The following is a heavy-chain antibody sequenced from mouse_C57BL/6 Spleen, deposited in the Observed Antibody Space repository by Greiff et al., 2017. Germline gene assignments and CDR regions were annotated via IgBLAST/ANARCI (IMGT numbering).Heavy chain of an antibody. CDR3: ARNYGNYFDV. D-gene: IGHD2-1*01. Sequence: QVQLQQSGPGLVQPSQSLSITCTVSGFSLTSYGVHWVRQSPGKGLEWLGVIWSGGRTDYNAAFISRLSISKDNSKSQVFFKMNSLQADDTAIYYCARNYGNYFDVWGTGTTVTVSS. J-gene: IGHJ1*03. V-gene: IGHV2-2*01. CDR2: IWSGGRT. CDR1: GFSLTSYG.